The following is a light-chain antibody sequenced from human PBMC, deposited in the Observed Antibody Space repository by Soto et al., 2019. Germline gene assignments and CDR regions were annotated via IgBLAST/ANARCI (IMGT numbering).Light chain of an antibody. Sequence: EIALTRSPVALSLSPGKRATLFDSGSRSLSRSDLAWYRQIPGQAPRLLIYGASSRATGVPDRFSGSGSGTDFNLTISRLEPEDFAVYYCQQYGNSPRTFGQGTKVDIK. J-gene: IGKJ1*01. CDR2: GAS. V-gene: IGKV3-20*01. CDR1: RSLSRSD. CDR3: QQYGNSPRT.